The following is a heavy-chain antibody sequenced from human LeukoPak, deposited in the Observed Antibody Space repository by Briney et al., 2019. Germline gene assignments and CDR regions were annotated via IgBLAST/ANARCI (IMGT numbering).Heavy chain of an antibody. CDR3: ARGDSGWAFDY. D-gene: IGHD6-19*01. CDR2: INKNGDAI. J-gene: IGHJ4*02. Sequence: GGSLRLSCAASGFTFSSYEMNWVRQAPGKGLEWVSYINKNGDAIYYEDSVKGRFTISRANAKNSLYLQLNSLRVEDTAVYYCARGDSGWAFDYWGQGTPVTVSS. V-gene: IGHV3-48*03. CDR1: GFTFSSYE.